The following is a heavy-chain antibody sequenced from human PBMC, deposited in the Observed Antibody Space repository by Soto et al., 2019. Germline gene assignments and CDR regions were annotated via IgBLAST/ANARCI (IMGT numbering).Heavy chain of an antibody. CDR3: ARDGGVRWIDY. V-gene: IGHV3-7*01. J-gene: IGHJ4*02. Sequence: EVQLVESGGGLVQPGGSLRLSCAASGFTFSSHYMAWVRQAPGKGLEWVANINRDGSEKNYVDSVKGRFTISRDNAKNSLYLQMNSLRAEDTAVYYCARDGGVRWIDYWGQGTLVTVSS. D-gene: IGHD2-8*02. CDR1: GFTFSSHY. CDR2: INRDGSEK.